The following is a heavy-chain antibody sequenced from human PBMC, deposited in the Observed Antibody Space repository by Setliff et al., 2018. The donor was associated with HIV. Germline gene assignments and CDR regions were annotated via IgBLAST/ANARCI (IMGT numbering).Heavy chain of an antibody. J-gene: IGHJ6*02. Sequence: GGSLRLSCAASGFTFSDYYMTWNLQAPGKGLEWVSSITGSGDSTYYANSVKGRFTISRDSSKSTLALQMSSLRAEDTALYYCATGGTAAAGPGGGHGLDVWGQGTTVTVSS. D-gene: IGHD6-13*01. V-gene: IGHV3-23*01. CDR1: GFTFSDYY. CDR3: ATGGTAAAGPGGGHGLDV. CDR2: ITGSGDST.